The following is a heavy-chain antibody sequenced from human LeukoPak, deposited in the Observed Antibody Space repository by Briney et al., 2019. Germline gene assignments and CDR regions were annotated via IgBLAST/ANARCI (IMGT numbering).Heavy chain of an antibody. Sequence: GGPLRLSCAASGFTVSSTFMSWVRQAPGKGLEWVSLINKGSTTYYADSVRGRFTISRDYSKNTVYLHMNSLRAEDTAVYYCASHWRTFSALSRTLKLNDAFVVWGQGTMVTVSS. CDR3: ASHWRTFSALSRTLKLNDAFVV. D-gene: IGHD2/OR15-2a*01. J-gene: IGHJ3*01. V-gene: IGHV3-66*04. CDR1: GFTVSSTF. CDR2: INKGSTT.